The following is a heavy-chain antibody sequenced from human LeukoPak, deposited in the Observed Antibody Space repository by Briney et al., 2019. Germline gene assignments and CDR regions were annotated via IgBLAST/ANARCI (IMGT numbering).Heavy chain of an antibody. CDR3: ARGGRGVFYDSSGYGFDY. D-gene: IGHD3-22*01. CDR2: IWYDGSNK. J-gene: IGHJ4*02. V-gene: IGHV3-33*01. Sequence: GGSLRLSCAASGFTFSSYGMHWVRQAPGKGLEWVAVIWYDGSNKYYADSVKGRFTISRDNSKNTLYLQMNSLRAEDTAVYYCARGGRGVFYDSSGYGFDYWGQGTLVTVSS. CDR1: GFTFSSYG.